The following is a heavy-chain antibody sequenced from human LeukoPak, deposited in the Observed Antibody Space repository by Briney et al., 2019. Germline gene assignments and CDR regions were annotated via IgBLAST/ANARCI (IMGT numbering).Heavy chain of an antibody. CDR3: ARGRSTTTIFDY. CDR1: GFTVSGYF. Sequence: GGSLRLPCAASGFTVSGYFMAWVRQAPGKGLQWVSHINSGGVTEDADSVKGRFIVSRDTSRNTLYLQMSSLRAEDTAIYYCARGRSTTTIFDYWGQGTLVTVSS. D-gene: IGHD5-12*01. CDR2: INSGGVT. J-gene: IGHJ4*02. V-gene: IGHV3-53*01.